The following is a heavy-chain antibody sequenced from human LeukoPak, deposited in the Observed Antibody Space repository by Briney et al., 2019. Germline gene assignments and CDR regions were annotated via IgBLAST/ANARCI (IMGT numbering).Heavy chain of an antibody. J-gene: IGHJ4*02. CDR2: IYTSGST. D-gene: IGHD3-22*01. Sequence: PSETLSLTCTVSGGSISSYYWSWIRQPAGKGLEWIGRIYTSGSTNYNPSLKSRVTMSVDTSKNQFSLELSSVTAADTAVYYCARVGYYYDSSGYADYWGQGTLVTVSS. CDR3: ARVGYYYDSSGYADY. CDR1: GGSISSYY. V-gene: IGHV4-4*07.